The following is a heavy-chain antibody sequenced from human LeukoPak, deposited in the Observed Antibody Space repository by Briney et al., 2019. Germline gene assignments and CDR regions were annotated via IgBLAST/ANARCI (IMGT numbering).Heavy chain of an antibody. D-gene: IGHD6-13*01. Sequence: GGSLRLSCAASGFTFSSYWMSWVRQAPGKGLEWVANIKQDGSEKYYVDSVKGRFTISRDNAKNSLYLQMNSLRAEDTAVYYCARVVNSSLRQVWVYYFDYWGQGTLVTVSS. V-gene: IGHV3-7*01. CDR1: GFTFSSYW. CDR2: IKQDGSEK. J-gene: IGHJ4*02. CDR3: ARVVNSSLRQVWVYYFDY.